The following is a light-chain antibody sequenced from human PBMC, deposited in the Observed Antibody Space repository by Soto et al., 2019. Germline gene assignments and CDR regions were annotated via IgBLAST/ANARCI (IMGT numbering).Light chain of an antibody. CDR3: HQYGSSPQT. CDR1: QSVSSSY. CDR2: GAS. V-gene: IGKV3-20*01. Sequence: EIVFTQSPGTLSFSPGERATLSCRASQSVSSSYLAWYQQKPGQAPRLLIYGASSRATGIPDRFTGSGSGTDFTLTISRLEPEDFAVFYCHQYGSSPQTFGQGTKVDIK. J-gene: IGKJ1*01.